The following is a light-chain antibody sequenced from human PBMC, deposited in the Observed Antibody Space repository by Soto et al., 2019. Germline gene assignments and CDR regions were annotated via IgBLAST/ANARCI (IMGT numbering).Light chain of an antibody. CDR3: QQSYSTPRT. CDR2: AAS. J-gene: IGKJ1*01. CDR1: QSISSY. Sequence: DVQRIQKPRSLSASVESIDPSACRASQSISSYLNWYQQKPGKAPKLLIYAASSLQSGVPSRFSGSGPGTDFTLTIRTLQPEDFATSYCQQSYSTPRTFGRGTKVDIK. V-gene: IGKV1-39*01.